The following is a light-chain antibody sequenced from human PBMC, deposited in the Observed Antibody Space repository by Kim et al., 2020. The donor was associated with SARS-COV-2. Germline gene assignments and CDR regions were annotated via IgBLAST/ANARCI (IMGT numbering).Light chain of an antibody. J-gene: IGLJ3*02. CDR1: CTNSGSYD. V-gene: IGLV1-47*02. CDR3: AACDDSLSGPV. Sequence: GQRATISCCGSCTNSGSYDVYWYQQLPGTAPKLLIYSNNQRPSGVPDRFSGSKSGTSASLAITGLQAEDEADYYCAACDDSLSGPVFGGGTQLTVL. CDR2: SNN.